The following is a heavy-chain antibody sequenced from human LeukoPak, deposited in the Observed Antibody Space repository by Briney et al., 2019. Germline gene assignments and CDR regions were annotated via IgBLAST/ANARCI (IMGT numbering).Heavy chain of an antibody. CDR3: AKAGYSNNWSRGYYFEF. CDR1: GFTFTTYA. D-gene: IGHD6-13*01. V-gene: IGHV3-23*01. J-gene: IGHJ4*01. CDR2: ISGSGGSA. Sequence: PGGSLRLSCAASGFTFTTYAMTWVRQAPGKGLQWVSAISGSGGSANYADSVKGRFSISRDNSKNTLYLQMNSLRAEDTAVYYCAKAGYSNNWSRGYYFEFWGHGTLVIVSS.